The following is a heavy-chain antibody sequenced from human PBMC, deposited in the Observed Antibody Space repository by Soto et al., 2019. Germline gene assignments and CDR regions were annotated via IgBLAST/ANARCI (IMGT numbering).Heavy chain of an antibody. CDR3: AKRDDSSGWPTI. D-gene: IGHD6-19*01. Sequence: GGSLRLSCAASGFTFSSYGMHWVRQAPGKGLEWVAVISYDGSNKYYADSVKGRFTISRDNSKNTLYLQMNSLRAEDTAVYYWAKRDDSSGWPTIWGQGTLVTVSS. CDR1: GFTFSSYG. V-gene: IGHV3-30*18. J-gene: IGHJ4*02. CDR2: ISYDGSNK.